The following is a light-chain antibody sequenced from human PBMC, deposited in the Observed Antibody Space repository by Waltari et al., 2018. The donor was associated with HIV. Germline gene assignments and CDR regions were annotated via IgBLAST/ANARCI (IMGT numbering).Light chain of an antibody. CDR1: SSHVGAGYD. CDR3: QSYDSSLSGSV. CDR2: GNV. V-gene: IGLV1-40*01. J-gene: IGLJ3*02. Sequence: QSVLTQPPSVSGAPGQRVTTSSPGSSSHVGAGYDVHWYPQFPGSAPKLLINGNVNRPSGVPDRFSDSKSGTSASLAITGLQAEDEADYYCQSYDSSLSGSVFGGGTKLTVL.